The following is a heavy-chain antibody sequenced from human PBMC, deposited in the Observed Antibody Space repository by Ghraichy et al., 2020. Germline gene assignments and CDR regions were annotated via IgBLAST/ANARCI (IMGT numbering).Heavy chain of an antibody. V-gene: IGHV4-34*01. CDR2: INHSGST. J-gene: IGHJ2*01. D-gene: IGHD3-10*01. Sequence: SETLSLTCAVYGGSFSGYYWSWIRQPPGKGLEWIGEINHSGSTNYNPSLKSRVTISVDTSKNQFSLKLSSVTAADTAVYYCARKSSVIPRYYGYSGVAGYFDLWGRGTLVTVSS. CDR3: ARKSSVIPRYYGYSGVAGYFDL. CDR1: GGSFSGYY.